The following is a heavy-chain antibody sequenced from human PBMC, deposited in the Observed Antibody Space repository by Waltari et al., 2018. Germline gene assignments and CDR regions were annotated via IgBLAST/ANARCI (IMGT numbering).Heavy chain of an antibody. D-gene: IGHD3-3*01. Sequence: EVRLVESGGGLVQPGGSLRLSCVASGFPFSSAWMAGARQAPGRGLEWVANIKYHGTATYYADSVRGRFTISRDDAKNSVYLQMDGLTADDTAVYFCATGFGLDHWGQGTLVTVSS. CDR1: GFPFSSAW. CDR3: ATGFGLDH. J-gene: IGHJ4*02. CDR2: IKYHGTAT. V-gene: IGHV3-7*01.